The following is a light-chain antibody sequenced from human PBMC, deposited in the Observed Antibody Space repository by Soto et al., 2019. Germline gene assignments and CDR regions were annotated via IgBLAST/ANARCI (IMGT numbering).Light chain of an antibody. CDR3: QSYDSSLSGWV. CDR2: GNN. J-gene: IGLJ3*02. Sequence: QSVLTQPPSVSGAPGQRVTISCTGSSSNIGAGYDVHWYQQLPGTAPKLLIFGNNNRPSGVPDRFSGSKSGTSASLAITGRKAEDDADYYCQSYDSSLSGWVFGGGTKLTVL. CDR1: SSNIGAGYD. V-gene: IGLV1-40*01.